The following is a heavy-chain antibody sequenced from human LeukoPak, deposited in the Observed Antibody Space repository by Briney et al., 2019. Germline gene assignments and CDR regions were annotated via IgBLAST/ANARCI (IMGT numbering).Heavy chain of an antibody. CDR1: GGSFSGYY. CDR3: ARGRLDYYGSGSAGWFDP. Sequence: SETLSLTCAVYGGSFSGYYWSWIRQPPGKGLEWIGEINHSGSTNYNPSLKSRVTISVDTSKNQFSLKLSSVTAADTAVCYCARGRLDYYGSGSAGWFDPWGQGTLVTVSS. V-gene: IGHV4-34*01. D-gene: IGHD3-10*01. J-gene: IGHJ5*02. CDR2: INHSGST.